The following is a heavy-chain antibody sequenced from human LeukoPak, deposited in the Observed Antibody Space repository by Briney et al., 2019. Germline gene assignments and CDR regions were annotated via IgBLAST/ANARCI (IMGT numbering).Heavy chain of an antibody. CDR2: XNPNTGGT. Sequence: XNPNTGGTDYAQKFQGRLTMTRHTSISAPYMHLSRLRSDDTAVYYCARDYCSSTSCLFDYWGQGTLVTVSS. J-gene: IGHJ4*02. CDR3: ARDYCSSTSCLFDY. V-gene: IGHV1-2*02. D-gene: IGHD2-2*01.